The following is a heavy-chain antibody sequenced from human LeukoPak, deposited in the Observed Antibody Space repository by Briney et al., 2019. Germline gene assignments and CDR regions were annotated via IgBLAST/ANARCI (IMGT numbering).Heavy chain of an antibody. CDR2: ISYDGTNK. J-gene: IGHJ4*02. V-gene: IGHV3-30*18. CDR1: GFTFSSYG. D-gene: IGHD4-17*01. CDR3: AKVPYGDYVFDY. Sequence: PGRSLRLSCAASGFTFSSYGMHWVRQAPGKGLEWVAVISYDGTNKYYADSVKGRFTISRDSSKNTVYLQMNGLRGEDTAVYYCAKVPYGDYVFDYWGQGTLVTVSS.